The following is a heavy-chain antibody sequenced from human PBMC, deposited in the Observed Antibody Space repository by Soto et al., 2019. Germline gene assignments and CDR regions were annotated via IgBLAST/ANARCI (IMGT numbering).Heavy chain of an antibody. CDR1: GFTFSSYG. D-gene: IGHD3-10*01. V-gene: IGHV3-30*03. Sequence: GGSLRLSCAASGFTFSSYGMHWVRQAPGKGLEWVAVISYDGSNKYYADSVKGRFTISRDNSKNTLYLQMNSLRAEDTAVYYCATNSDLTYYYGMDVCGQGTTVTVSS. J-gene: IGHJ6*02. CDR3: ATNSDLTYYYGMDV. CDR2: ISYDGSNK.